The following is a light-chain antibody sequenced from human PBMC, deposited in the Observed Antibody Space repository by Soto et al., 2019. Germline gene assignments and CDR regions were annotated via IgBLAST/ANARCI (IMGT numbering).Light chain of an antibody. V-gene: IGKV3-11*01. CDR3: QQRSVWPPSIT. J-gene: IGKJ5*01. Sequence: EVVLTQSPATLSLSPGERATLSCRASQSVSSSLAWYQQKPGQAPRLLIFDASTRATGIPARFSGSGSETDFTLTISSLEPEDFAVYYWQQRSVWPPSITFGQGTRLEIK. CDR1: QSVSSS. CDR2: DAS.